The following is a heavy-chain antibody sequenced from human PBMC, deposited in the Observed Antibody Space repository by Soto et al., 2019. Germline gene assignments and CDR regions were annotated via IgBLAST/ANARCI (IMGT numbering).Heavy chain of an antibody. Sequence: ASVKVSCKASGYTFTSYYMHWVRQAPGQGLEWMGIINPSGGSTSYAQKFQGRVTMTRDTSTSTVYMELSSLRSEDTAVYYCARGTIVVVVAATLQNLSGFDPWGQGTLVNV. V-gene: IGHV1-46*01. J-gene: IGHJ5*02. CDR2: INPSGGST. CDR1: GYTFTSYY. CDR3: ARGTIVVVVAATLQNLSGFDP. D-gene: IGHD2-15*01.